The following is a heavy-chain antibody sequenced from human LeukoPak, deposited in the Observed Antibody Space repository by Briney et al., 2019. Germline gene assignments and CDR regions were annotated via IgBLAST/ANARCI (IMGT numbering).Heavy chain of an antibody. CDR2: IYYSGST. J-gene: IGHJ6*02. V-gene: IGHV4-59*01. CDR3: ARDGRFNYYGSGTPKYYYGMDV. D-gene: IGHD3-10*01. Sequence: PSETLSLTRTVSGGSISSYYWSWIRQPPGKGLEWIGYIYYSGSTNYNPSLKSRVTISVDTSKNQFSLKLSSVTAADTAVYYCARDGRFNYYGSGTPKYYYGMDVWGQGTTVTVSS. CDR1: GGSISSYY.